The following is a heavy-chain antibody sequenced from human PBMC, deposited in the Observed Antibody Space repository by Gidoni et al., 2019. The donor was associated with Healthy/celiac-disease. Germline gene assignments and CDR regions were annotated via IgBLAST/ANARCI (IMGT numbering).Heavy chain of an antibody. CDR2: ISGSGGSP. CDR3: AKDWHYDSSGYYY. CDR1: GFTFSSYA. Sequence: EVQLLESGGGLVQPGGSLRLSCAASGFTFSSYAMSWVRQAPGEGLELVATISGSGGSPYYADSVKGRFTISRDNSKNTLYLQMNSLRAEDTAVYYCAKDWHYDSSGYYYWGQGTLVTVSS. V-gene: IGHV3-23*01. J-gene: IGHJ4*02. D-gene: IGHD3-22*01.